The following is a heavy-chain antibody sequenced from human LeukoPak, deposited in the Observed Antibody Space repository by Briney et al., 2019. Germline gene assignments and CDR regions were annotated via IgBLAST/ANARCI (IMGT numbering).Heavy chain of an antibody. J-gene: IGHJ4*02. Sequence: GESLKISCKGSGYGFTSYWIGWVRQMPGKGLELMGYIYPGDSDTRYSPSFQGHVTISADTSISTAYLQWSSVKASDTAMYYCATLKDGYHLYDYWGQGALVTVSS. CDR2: IYPGDSDT. CDR1: GYGFTSYW. CDR3: ATLKDGYHLYDY. D-gene: IGHD5-24*01. V-gene: IGHV5-51*01.